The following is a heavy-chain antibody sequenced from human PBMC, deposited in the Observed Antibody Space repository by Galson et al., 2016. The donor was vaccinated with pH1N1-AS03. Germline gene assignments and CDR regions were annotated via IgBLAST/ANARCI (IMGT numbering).Heavy chain of an antibody. CDR3: ARPKNGGNSQVNVFDL. CDR2: ISRSSSYT. J-gene: IGHJ3*01. V-gene: IGHV3-21*01. CDR1: GFTFCTYG. Sequence: SLRLSCAASGFTFCTYGMNWVRQAPGKGLEWVSSISRSSSYTYYADSVEGRFTISRDNAENSLYLQMNSLRDEDTAVYYCARPKNGGNSQVNVFDLWGQGTMVTVSS. D-gene: IGHD4-23*01.